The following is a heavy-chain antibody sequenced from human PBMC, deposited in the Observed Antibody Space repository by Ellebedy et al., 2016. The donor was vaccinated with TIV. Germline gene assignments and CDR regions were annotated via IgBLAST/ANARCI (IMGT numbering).Heavy chain of an antibody. V-gene: IGHV4-59*08. Sequence: MPSETLSLTCTVSGGSISSYYWSWIRQPPGKGLEWIGYIYYSGSTNYNPSLKSRVTISVDTSKNQFSLKLSSVTAADTAVYYCAGESNSGYFDYWGQGILVTVSS. CDR3: AGESNSGYFDY. J-gene: IGHJ4*02. CDR2: IYYSGST. D-gene: IGHD4-11*01. CDR1: GGSISSYY.